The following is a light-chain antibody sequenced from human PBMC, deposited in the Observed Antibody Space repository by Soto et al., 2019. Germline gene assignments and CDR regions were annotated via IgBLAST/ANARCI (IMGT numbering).Light chain of an antibody. CDR1: SSDVGGYKY. CDR3: HVHTISGTLYV. V-gene: IGLV2-14*01. Sequence: QSALTQPASVSGSPGQSITISCTGISSDVGGYKYVSWYQQHPGKAPKLMIYDVSNRPSGVSNRFSGSKSGNTASLTISGLQAEDEADYYCHVHTISGTLYVFGTGTKVTVL. J-gene: IGLJ1*01. CDR2: DVS.